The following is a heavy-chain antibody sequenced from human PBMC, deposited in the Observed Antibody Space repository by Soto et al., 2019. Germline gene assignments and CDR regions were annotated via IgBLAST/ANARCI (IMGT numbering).Heavy chain of an antibody. V-gene: IGHV1-24*01. CDR3: ATVELIVATASVKNWFDP. CDR1: GNTLTELS. Sequence: GASVKVSCKVSGNTLTELSVHWVRQAPGKGLEWMGGFYPEDGETIYAQKFQGRVTMTEDTSTDTAYMELSSLRSEDTAVYYCATVELIVATASVKNWFDPWGQGALVTVSS. CDR2: FYPEDGET. D-gene: IGHD5-12*01. J-gene: IGHJ5*02.